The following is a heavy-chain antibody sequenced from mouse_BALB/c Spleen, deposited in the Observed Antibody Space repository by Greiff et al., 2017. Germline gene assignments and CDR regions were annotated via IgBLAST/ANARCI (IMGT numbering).Heavy chain of an antibody. J-gene: IGHJ3*01. CDR2: INPYNDGT. D-gene: IGHD2-4*01. Sequence: VQLQQSGPELVKPGASVKMSCKASGYTFTSYVMHWVKQTPGQGLEWIGYINPYNDGTKYNEKFKGKATLTSDKSSSTAYMELSSLTSEDSAVYYCARGGDYDGFAYWGQGTLVTVSA. CDR3: ARGGDYDGFAY. V-gene: IGHV1-14*01. CDR1: GYTFTSYV.